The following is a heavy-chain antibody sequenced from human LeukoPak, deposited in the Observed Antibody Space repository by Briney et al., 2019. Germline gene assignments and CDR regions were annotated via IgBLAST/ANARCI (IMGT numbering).Heavy chain of an antibody. V-gene: IGHV1-18*01. CDR2: ISSDNGIP. CDR1: GRTNNRFG. J-gene: IGHJ6*04. CDR3: ANVAKGRFFFYHMDV. Sequence: ASVRVSCKASGRTNNRFGVTWVRQAPGQGLEWIGWISSDNGIPRYADKFQGRVTISADTSTTTAYMEMRSLRYDDTAVYFCANVAKGRFFFYHMDVRGKGTKVTVSS. D-gene: IGHD2-2*01.